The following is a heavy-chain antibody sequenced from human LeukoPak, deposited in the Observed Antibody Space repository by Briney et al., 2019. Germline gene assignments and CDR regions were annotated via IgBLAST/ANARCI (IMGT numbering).Heavy chain of an antibody. V-gene: IGHV5-51*01. J-gene: IGHJ6*03. D-gene: IGHD2-8*01. CDR1: GYSFTNYW. Sequence: GESLKISCKGSGYSFTNYWIGWVRQMPGKGLEWMGVIYLADSDTRYTPSFQGQVSISADTSINTAYLQWSSLQASDTAMYFCARLSDSTNYNYYMDVWGKGTTVTVSS. CDR3: ARLSDSTNYNYYMDV. CDR2: IYLADSDT.